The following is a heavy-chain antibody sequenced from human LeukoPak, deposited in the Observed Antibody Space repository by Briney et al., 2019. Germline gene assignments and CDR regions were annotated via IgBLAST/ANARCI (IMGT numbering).Heavy chain of an antibody. V-gene: IGHV3-23*01. J-gene: IGHJ4*02. CDR2: ISGSGGST. CDR3: AKAGFECSSPFDY. Sequence: SAISGSGGSTYYADSVKGRFTISRDNSKNTLYLQMNSLRAEDTAVYYCAKAGFECSSPFDYWGQGTLVTVSS. D-gene: IGHD6-6*01.